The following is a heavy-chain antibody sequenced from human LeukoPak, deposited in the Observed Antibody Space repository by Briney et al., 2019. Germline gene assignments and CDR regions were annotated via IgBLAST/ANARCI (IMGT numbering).Heavy chain of an antibody. CDR3: ARGLGVGATNYFDY. D-gene: IGHD1-26*01. CDR2: MNPNSGNT. Sequence: ASVKVSCKASGYTFTSYDIDWVRQAPAQGLEWMGWMNPNSGNTGYAQKFQGRVTMTRNTSISTAYMELSSLRSEGTAVYYCARGLGVGATNYFDYWGQGTLVTVSS. V-gene: IGHV1-8*01. J-gene: IGHJ4*02. CDR1: GYTFTSYD.